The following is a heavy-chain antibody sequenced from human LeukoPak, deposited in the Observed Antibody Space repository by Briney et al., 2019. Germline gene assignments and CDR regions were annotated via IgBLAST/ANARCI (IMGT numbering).Heavy chain of an antibody. J-gene: IGHJ4*02. CDR2: IYPTGST. CDR1: GGXLSTYY. V-gene: IGHV4-4*07. CDR3: AREGRATWTFHY. Sequence: SETLSLTCTVSGGXLSTYYCSWIRQPAGKGLEWIGRIYPTGSTNYNPSLKSRVTMSVTTSMNQFSLELTSVTAADTAIYYCAREGRATWTFHYWGLGTLVTVSS. D-gene: IGHD5-12*01.